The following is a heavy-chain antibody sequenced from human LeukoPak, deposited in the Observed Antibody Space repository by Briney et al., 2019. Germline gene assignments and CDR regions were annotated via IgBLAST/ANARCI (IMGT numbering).Heavy chain of an antibody. J-gene: IGHJ4*02. CDR2: INHSGST. CDR3: ARGTRPTTVTTFDY. Sequence: ETLSLTCAVYGGSCSGYYWSWIRQPPGKGLEWIGEINHSGSTNYNPSLKSRVTISVDTSKNQFSLKLSSVTAADTAVYYCARGTRPTTVTTFDYWGQGTLVTVSS. V-gene: IGHV4-34*01. CDR1: GGSCSGYY. D-gene: IGHD4-17*01.